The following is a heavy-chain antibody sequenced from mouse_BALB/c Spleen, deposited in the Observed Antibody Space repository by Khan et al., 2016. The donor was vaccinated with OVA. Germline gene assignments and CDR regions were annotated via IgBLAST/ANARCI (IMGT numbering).Heavy chain of an antibody. D-gene: IGHD2-10*01. J-gene: IGHJ4*01. V-gene: IGHV2-6-7*01. CDR3: ARAYYGNCREAMDY. CDR2: IWGDGST. Sequence: QVQLKESGPGLVAPSQSLSITCTVSGFSLTGYGVNWVRQPPGKGLEWLGMIWGDGSTDYNSALKSRLNLSKDNSKSHVFLKMNSLQTDNTTRYYCARAYYGNCREAMDYWGQGTSVTVSS. CDR1: GFSLTGYG.